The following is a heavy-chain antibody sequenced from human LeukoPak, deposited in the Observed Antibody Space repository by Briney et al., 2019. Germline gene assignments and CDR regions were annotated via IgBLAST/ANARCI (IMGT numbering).Heavy chain of an antibody. CDR3: AREFGYYYDSSGYSNWFDP. V-gene: IGHV4-59*01. J-gene: IGHJ5*02. D-gene: IGHD3-22*01. CDR2: IYYSGST. CDR1: GGSISSYY. Sequence: SETLSLTCTVSGGSISSYYWSWIRQPPGKGLEWIGYIYYSGSTNYNPSLKSRVTISVDTSKNQFSLKLSSVTAADTAVYYCAREFGYYYDSSGYSNWFDPWGQGTLVTVPS.